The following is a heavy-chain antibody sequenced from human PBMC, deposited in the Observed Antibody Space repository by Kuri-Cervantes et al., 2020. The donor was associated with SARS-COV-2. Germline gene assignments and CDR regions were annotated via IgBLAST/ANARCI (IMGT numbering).Heavy chain of an antibody. CDR3: AREVDFSYDSSGYLDY. V-gene: IGHV3-7*01. Sequence: GESLKISCSTSGFTFSSYAMHWVRQAPGKGLEWVASIKHDGSEKYFVDSVKGRFTISRDNAKNSVYLEMNTVRAEDTAVYYCAREVDFSYDSSGYLDYWGQGTLVTVSS. CDR1: GFTFSSYA. D-gene: IGHD3-22*01. CDR2: IKHDGSEK. J-gene: IGHJ4*02.